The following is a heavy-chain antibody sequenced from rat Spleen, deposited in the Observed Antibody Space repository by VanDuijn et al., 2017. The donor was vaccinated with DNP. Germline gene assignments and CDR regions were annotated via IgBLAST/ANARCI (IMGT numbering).Heavy chain of an antibody. J-gene: IGHJ4*01. CDR3: TTVLSGIRAMDA. V-gene: IGHV5S10*01. Sequence: EVQLVESGGGLVQPGNSLKLSCAASGFTFSDCAMAWVRQSPKKGLEWVATIIYDGSSTYYRDSVKGRFTISRDNAKSTLYLQMDSLRSEDTATYYCTTVLSGIRAMDAWGQGTSVTVSS. CDR1: GFTFSDCA. D-gene: IGHD4-3*01. CDR2: IIYDGSST.